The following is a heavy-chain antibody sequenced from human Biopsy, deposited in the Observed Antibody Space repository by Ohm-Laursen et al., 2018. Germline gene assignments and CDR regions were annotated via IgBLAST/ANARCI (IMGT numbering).Heavy chain of an antibody. J-gene: IGHJ3*02. CDR2: ISWSSDSI. D-gene: IGHD3-22*01. CDR1: GFRFDNTG. Sequence: SLRLSCAASGFRFDNTGMHWVRQGPGKGLEWVTGISWSSDSITYAKSVTGRFTISRDNGENSLYLQMNSLRPEDTALYYCTKNTQWEGSGYLDAFHIWGHGAMVTVSS. V-gene: IGHV3-9*01. CDR3: TKNTQWEGSGYLDAFHI.